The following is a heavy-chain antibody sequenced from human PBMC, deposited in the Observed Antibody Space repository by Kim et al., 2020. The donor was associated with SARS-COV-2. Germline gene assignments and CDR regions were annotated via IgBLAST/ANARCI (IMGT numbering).Heavy chain of an antibody. D-gene: IGHD3-10*01. CDR3: ARGGSGSYRLFDY. V-gene: IGHV1-3*01. J-gene: IGHJ4*02. Sequence: SQKFQGRVTITRDTSASTAYMELSSLRSEDTAVYYCARGGSGSYRLFDYWGQGTLVTVSS.